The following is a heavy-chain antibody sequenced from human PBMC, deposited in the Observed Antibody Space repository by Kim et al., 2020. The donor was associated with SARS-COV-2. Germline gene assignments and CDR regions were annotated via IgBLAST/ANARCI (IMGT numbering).Heavy chain of an antibody. Sequence: SETLSLTCAVYGGSFSGYYWSWIRQPPGKGLEWIGEINHSGSTNYNPSLKSRVTISGDTSKNQFSLKLSAVTAADTAVYYCARGDYSSSWDGRRNWFDP. CDR3: ARGDYSSSWDGRRNWFDP. V-gene: IGHV4-34*01. CDR2: INHSGST. J-gene: IGHJ5*02. CDR1: GGSFSGYY. D-gene: IGHD6-13*01.